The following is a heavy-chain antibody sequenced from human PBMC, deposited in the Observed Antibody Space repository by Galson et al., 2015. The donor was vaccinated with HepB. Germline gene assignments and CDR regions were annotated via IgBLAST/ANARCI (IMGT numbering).Heavy chain of an antibody. V-gene: IGHV6-1*01. Sequence: CAISGDSVSSNSAAWNWIRQSPSRGLEWLGRTYYRSKWYRDYAVSVKSRITINPDTSRNQFSLQLNSVTPEDTAVYYCVRLMGATRDYWGQGTLVTVSS. CDR2: TYYRSKWYR. CDR1: GDSVSSNSAA. CDR3: VRLMGATRDY. D-gene: IGHD1-26*01. J-gene: IGHJ4*02.